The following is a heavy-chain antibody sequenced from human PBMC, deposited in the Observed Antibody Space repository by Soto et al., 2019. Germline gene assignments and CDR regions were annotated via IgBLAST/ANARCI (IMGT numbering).Heavy chain of an antibody. J-gene: IGHJ5*02. D-gene: IGHD5-18*01. Sequence: SETRSLTCTISGASISSGGYYWSWIRQLPGKGLEWIGYIYYTGNTRYNPSLKSRLIISVDTSNNYFSLELSSMTAADTAIYYCARGKYTYGPEGNWFGPWGQGILVTVSS. CDR2: IYYTGNT. CDR3: ARGKYTYGPEGNWFGP. CDR1: GASISSGGYY. V-gene: IGHV4-31*03.